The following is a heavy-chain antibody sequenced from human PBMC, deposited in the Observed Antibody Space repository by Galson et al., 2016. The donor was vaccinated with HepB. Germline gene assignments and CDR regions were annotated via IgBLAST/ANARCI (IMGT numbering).Heavy chain of an antibody. CDR3: AKRKGVVWSYYFDY. CDR1: AFTFSNYG. J-gene: IGHJ4*02. V-gene: IGHV3-33*06. Sequence: SLRLSCAASAFTFSNYGMHWVRQAPGKGLEWVAGIWTDGSNKYYGDSVKGRFTISRDNSKNTLYLQMNSLRAEDTAVYYCAKRKGVVWSYYFDYWGQGTQVTVSS. D-gene: IGHD3-9*01. CDR2: IWTDGSNK.